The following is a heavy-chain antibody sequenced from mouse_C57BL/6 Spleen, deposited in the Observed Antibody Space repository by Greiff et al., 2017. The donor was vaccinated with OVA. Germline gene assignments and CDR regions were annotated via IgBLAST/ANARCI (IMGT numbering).Heavy chain of an antibody. CDR1: GYTFTSYW. CDR3: ARVSTVVASMDY. Sequence: VQLQQPGAELVMPGASVKLSCKASGYTFTSYWMHWVKQRPGQGLEWIGEIDPSDSYTNYNQKFKGKSTLTVDKSSSTAYMQLSSLTSEDSAVYYCARVSTVVASMDYWGQGTSVTVSS. CDR2: IDPSDSYT. J-gene: IGHJ4*01. D-gene: IGHD1-1*01. V-gene: IGHV1-69*01.